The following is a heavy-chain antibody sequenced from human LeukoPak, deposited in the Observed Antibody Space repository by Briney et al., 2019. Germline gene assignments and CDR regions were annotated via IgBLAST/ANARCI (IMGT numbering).Heavy chain of an antibody. Sequence: PGGSLRLSCAASGFPFSSYGMNWVRQAPGQGLEWVSAITGSTRTTYYADSVKGRFTVSRDNSKNTLYLQMNSLRAEDTAVYYCARDKVVEGFDYWGQGTLVTVSS. CDR1: GFPFSSYG. V-gene: IGHV3-21*01. J-gene: IGHJ4*02. CDR2: ITGSTRTT. CDR3: ARDKVVEGFDY. D-gene: IGHD2-2*01.